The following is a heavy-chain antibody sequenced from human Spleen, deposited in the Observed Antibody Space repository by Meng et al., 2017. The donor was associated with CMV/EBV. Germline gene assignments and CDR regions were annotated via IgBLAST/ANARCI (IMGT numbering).Heavy chain of an antibody. Sequence: ASVKVSCKASGYTSNDHYLHWVRQARGQGLEWVGWINPKTGSTKYAQKFQGRVTISRDTSINTVYMELNRLRSDDTAVFYCARDSSSSWYGYWGEGTLVTVSS. D-gene: IGHD6-13*01. CDR1: GYTSNDHY. V-gene: IGHV1-2*02. CDR2: INPKTGST. CDR3: ARDSSSSWYGY. J-gene: IGHJ4*02.